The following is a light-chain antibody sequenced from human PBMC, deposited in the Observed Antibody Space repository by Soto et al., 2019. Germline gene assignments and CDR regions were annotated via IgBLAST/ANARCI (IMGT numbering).Light chain of an antibody. J-gene: IGLJ7*01. V-gene: IGLV8-61*01. CDR2: STN. CDR1: SGSVSTNYY. CDR3: VLYMGSGINV. Sequence: QTVVTQAPSLSVSPGGTVTFTCGLSSGSVSTNYYPSWYQQTPGQSPRTLMYSTNTRSSGVPDRFSGSILGNKAALTITGAQADDESDYYCVLYMGSGINVFGGGTQLTVL.